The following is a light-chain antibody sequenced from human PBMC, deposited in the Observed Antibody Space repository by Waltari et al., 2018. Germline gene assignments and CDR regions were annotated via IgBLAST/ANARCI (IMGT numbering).Light chain of an antibody. V-gene: IGKV3-20*01. CDR3: QQYDGEVVT. CDR2: GTS. Sequence: RASESITSISLTWDQNKDGHAPRLLIDGTSSSATCIPDRFSGSGSGTEFTLTISRLEPEDFAVYYCQQYDGEVVTFGGGTKVEI. J-gene: IGKJ4*01. CDR1: ESITSIS.